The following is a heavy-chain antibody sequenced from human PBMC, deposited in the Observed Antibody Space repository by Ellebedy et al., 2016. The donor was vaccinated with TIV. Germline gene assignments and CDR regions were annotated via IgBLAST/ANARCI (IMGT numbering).Heavy chain of an antibody. CDR2: IIPIFGTA. J-gene: IGHJ3*02. V-gene: IGHV1-69*13. Sequence: AASVKVSCKASGGTFSSYAISWVRQAPGQGLEWMGGIIPIFGTANYAQKFQGRVTITADESTSTAYMELSSLRSEDTAVYYCARTYPGKGAFDIWGQGTMVTVSS. CDR1: GGTFSSYA. CDR3: ARTYPGKGAFDI.